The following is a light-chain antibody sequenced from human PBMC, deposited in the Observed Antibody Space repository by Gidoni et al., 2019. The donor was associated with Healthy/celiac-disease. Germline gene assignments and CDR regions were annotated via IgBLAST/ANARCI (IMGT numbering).Light chain of an antibody. J-gene: IGKJ2*01. CDR2: GAS. V-gene: IGKV3-20*01. Sequence: EIVLTQSPCTLSLSPGARATLSCRASQRVSSSYLAWYQQKPGQAPRLVIYGASSRATGIPDRFSGSGSGTDFTLTISRLEPEDFAVYYCQQYGSSPPITFGQXTKLEIK. CDR1: QRVSSSY. CDR3: QQYGSSPPIT.